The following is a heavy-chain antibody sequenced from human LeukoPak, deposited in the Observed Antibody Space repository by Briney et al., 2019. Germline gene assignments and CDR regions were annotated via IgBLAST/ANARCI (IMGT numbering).Heavy chain of an antibody. CDR3: ATAVHCGGDCYLWDY. D-gene: IGHD2-21*01. CDR2: FDPEDGET. Sequence: GASVKVSCKVSGYTLTELSMHWVRQAPGKGLEWMGGFDPEDGETIYAQKFQGRVTMTEDTSTDTAYMELSSLRSEDTAVYYCATAVHCGGDCYLWDYWGQGTLVTVSS. J-gene: IGHJ4*02. CDR1: GYTLTELS. V-gene: IGHV1-24*01.